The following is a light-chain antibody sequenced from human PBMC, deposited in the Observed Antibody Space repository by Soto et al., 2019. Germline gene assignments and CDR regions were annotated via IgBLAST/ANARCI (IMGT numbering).Light chain of an antibody. V-gene: IGKV3-20*01. CDR3: QQYGTSPPYT. J-gene: IGKJ2*01. CDR1: QSVNSNY. Sequence: EIVLTQSPGTLSLSPGERATLSCRASQSVNSNYLAWFQQKAGQAPRLLIYGASRRATGIPDRFSGSGSGTDFSLTITRLEPEYFAVYYCQQYGTSPPYTFGQGTKMEIK. CDR2: GAS.